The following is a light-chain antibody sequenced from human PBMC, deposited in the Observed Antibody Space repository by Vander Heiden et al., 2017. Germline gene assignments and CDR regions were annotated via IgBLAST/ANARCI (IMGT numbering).Light chain of an antibody. CDR3: QQYNNWPPWT. CDR1: QSVSTN. Sequence: EIVMTQSPATLSVSPGERATLSCRASQSVSTNLAWYQPKPGQGPRLLIFAASTRAPGVPDRISGSGSGTEFALTISSLQSEDFAVYFCQQYNNWPPWTFGQGTKVEIK. V-gene: IGKV3-15*01. J-gene: IGKJ1*01. CDR2: AAS.